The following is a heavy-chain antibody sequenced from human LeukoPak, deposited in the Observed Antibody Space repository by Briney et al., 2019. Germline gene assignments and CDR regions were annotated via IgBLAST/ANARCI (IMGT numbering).Heavy chain of an antibody. CDR1: GYTFTDYY. CDR3: ATGRWLQPFDP. V-gene: IGHV1-69-2*01. J-gene: IGHJ5*02. CDR2: VDPEDGET. Sequence: ATVKISCKVSGYTFTDYYMHWVQHAPGKGLEWMGLVDPEDGETIYAEKFQGRVTITADTSTDTAYMELGSLRSEDTAVYYCATGRWLQPFDPWGQGTLVTVSS. D-gene: IGHD5-24*01.